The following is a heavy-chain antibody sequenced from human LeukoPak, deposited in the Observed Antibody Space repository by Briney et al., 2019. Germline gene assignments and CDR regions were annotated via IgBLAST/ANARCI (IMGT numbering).Heavy chain of an antibody. V-gene: IGHV4-39*07. CDR3: ARYKTLEVVNYFNY. D-gene: IGHD4-23*01. Sequence: PSETLSLTRTVSGGSISSGSYYWGWIRQPPGKGLEWIGRIYYSGSNYYNPSLQSRITVQLDTSKNQLSLKLSSVTAADTAVYCCARYKTLEVVNYFNYLGQGTLVTVSS. CDR1: GGSISSGSYY. J-gene: IGHJ4*02. CDR2: IYYSGSN.